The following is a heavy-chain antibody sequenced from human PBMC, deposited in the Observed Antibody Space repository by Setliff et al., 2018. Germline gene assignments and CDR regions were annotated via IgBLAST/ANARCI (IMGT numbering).Heavy chain of an antibody. D-gene: IGHD2-15*01. CDR1: GFTFDDYG. CDR2: LSWRGDNI. CDR3: ARTCSGSGCYAGLES. V-gene: IGHV3-20*04. J-gene: IGHJ4*02. Sequence: PGGSLRLSCLASGFTFDDYGMSWVRQAPGKGLEWVSGLSWRGDNIGYADSVKGRFTISRDNAKNSVDLQMSSLRPEDTAVYYCARTCSGSGCYAGLESWGQGTPVTVSS.